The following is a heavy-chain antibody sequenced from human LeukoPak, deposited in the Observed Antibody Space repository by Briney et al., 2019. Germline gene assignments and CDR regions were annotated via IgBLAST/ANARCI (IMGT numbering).Heavy chain of an antibody. J-gene: IGHJ4*02. Sequence: SVKVSCKASGCTFSSYAISWVRQAPGQRLEWMGRIIPILGIANYAQKFQGRVTITADKSTSTAYMELSSLRSEDTAVYYCATTTVTTEFDYWGQGTLVTVSS. CDR2: IIPILGIA. CDR1: GCTFSSYA. V-gene: IGHV1-69*04. CDR3: ATTTVTTEFDY. D-gene: IGHD4-17*01.